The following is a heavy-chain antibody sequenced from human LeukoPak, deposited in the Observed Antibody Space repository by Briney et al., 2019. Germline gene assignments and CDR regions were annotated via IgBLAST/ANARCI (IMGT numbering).Heavy chain of an antibody. CDR1: GFTFSSYG. J-gene: IGHJ4*02. CDR2: VSVSGGST. CDR3: AKVFFMDY. V-gene: IGHV3-23*01. Sequence: GGSLRLSCAASGFTFSSYGMSWVRQAPGKGLEWVAAVSVSGGSTNYADSVKGRFTISRDNSKNTLYLQMNSLRAEDTAVYYCAKVFFMDYWGQGTLVTVSS. D-gene: IGHD2-8*01.